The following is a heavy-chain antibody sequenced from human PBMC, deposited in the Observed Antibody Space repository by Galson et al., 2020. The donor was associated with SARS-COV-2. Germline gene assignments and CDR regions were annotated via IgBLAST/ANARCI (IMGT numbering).Heavy chain of an antibody. CDR1: GFTFSTYG. CDR3: AKSPWGLSGIADY. V-gene: IGHV3-30*18. J-gene: IGHJ4*02. D-gene: IGHD1-1*01. CDR2: ISYDGSTK. Sequence: GGSLRLPCAASGFTFSTYGMQWVRQAPGKGLEWVAVISYDGSTKYYADSVKGRFTISRDNSKNTVFLQMNSLRAEDTAVYYCAKSPWGLSGIADYWGQGTLVTVSS.